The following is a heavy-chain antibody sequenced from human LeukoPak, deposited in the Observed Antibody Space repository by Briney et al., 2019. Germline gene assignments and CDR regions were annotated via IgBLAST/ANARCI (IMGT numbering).Heavy chain of an antibody. J-gene: IGHJ6*03. V-gene: IGHV1-46*01. CDR1: GYAFTSYY. Sequence: AASVKVSCKASGYAFTSYYMHWVRQAPGQGLEWMGIINPSGGSTSYAQKFQGRVTMTRDTSTSTVYMELSSLRSEDTAVYYCARGAPYDFWGDGYYYYYMDVWGKGTTVTVSS. D-gene: IGHD3-3*01. CDR3: ARGAPYDFWGDGYYYYYMDV. CDR2: INPSGGST.